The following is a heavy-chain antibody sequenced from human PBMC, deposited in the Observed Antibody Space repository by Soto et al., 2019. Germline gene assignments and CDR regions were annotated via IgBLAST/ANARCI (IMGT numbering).Heavy chain of an antibody. CDR1: GFTFSDYY. Sequence: QVQLVESGGGLVKPGGSLRLSCAASGFTFSDYYMSWIRQAPGKGLEWVSYISSSSSYTNYADSVKGRFTISRDNAKNSLYLQMYSLRAEDTAVYYCAREDIDSSSCFDYWGQGTLVTVSS. V-gene: IGHV3-11*05. J-gene: IGHJ4*02. CDR3: AREDIDSSSCFDY. CDR2: ISSSSSYT. D-gene: IGHD6-13*01.